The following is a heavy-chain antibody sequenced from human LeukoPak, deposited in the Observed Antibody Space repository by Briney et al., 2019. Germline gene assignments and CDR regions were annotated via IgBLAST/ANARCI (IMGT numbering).Heavy chain of an antibody. CDR1: GFTVSSYY. CDR3: ARASQWLAYDY. Sequence: GGSLRLSCAASGFTVSSYYMSWVRQAPGKGLEWGSVIYNGCCTNYADSVKGRFTISRDNSKNTLDLQINSLRAENTAVYFCARASQWLAYDYWGQGTLVTVSS. CDR2: IYNGCCT. V-gene: IGHV3-66*01. D-gene: IGHD6-19*01. J-gene: IGHJ4*02.